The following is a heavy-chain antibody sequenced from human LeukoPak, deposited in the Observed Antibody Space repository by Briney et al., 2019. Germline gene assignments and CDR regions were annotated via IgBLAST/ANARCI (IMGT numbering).Heavy chain of an antibody. D-gene: IGHD6-13*01. V-gene: IGHV4-4*02. J-gene: IGHJ5*02. CDR2: IYHRGNT. CDR3: ARDQSVGSSWYNWFDP. Sequence: PSETLSLTCAVSGGSISSSNWWNWVRQTPGKGLEWIGEIYHRGNTHYNPSLKSRVTMSVDTSKNQFSLKLSSVTAADTAVYYCARDQSVGSSWYNWFDPWGQGTLVTVSS. CDR1: GGSISSSNW.